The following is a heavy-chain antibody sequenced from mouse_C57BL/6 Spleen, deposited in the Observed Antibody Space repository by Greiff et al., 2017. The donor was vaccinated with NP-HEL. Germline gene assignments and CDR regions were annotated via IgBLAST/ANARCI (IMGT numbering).Heavy chain of an antibody. CDR2: IYPGDGDT. CDR1: GYAFSSSW. CDR3: ARRPTVVVHYYAMDY. V-gene: IGHV1-82*01. Sequence: VQLQQSGPELVKPGASVKISCKASGYAFSSSWMNWVKQRPGKGLEWIGRIYPGDGDTNYTGKFKGKATLTADKSSSTAYMQLSSLTSEDSAVYFWARRPTVVVHYYAMDYLGQGTSVTVSS. J-gene: IGHJ4*01. D-gene: IGHD1-1*01.